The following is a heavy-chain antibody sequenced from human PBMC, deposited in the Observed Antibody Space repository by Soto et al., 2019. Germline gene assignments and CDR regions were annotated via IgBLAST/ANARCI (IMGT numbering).Heavy chain of an antibody. CDR1: GFSVSTNY. Sequence: EVQLVESGGGLIQPGGSLRLSCAASGFSVSTNYMTWVRQAPGKGLEWVSVIYSGGSTYYADSVKGRFTISRDNSKNTLQLQMNSLRDEDTAVYYCARGSGSLYYFDFWGRGTLVTVSS. CDR2: IYSGGST. D-gene: IGHD1-26*01. V-gene: IGHV3-53*01. J-gene: IGHJ4*02. CDR3: ARGSGSLYYFDF.